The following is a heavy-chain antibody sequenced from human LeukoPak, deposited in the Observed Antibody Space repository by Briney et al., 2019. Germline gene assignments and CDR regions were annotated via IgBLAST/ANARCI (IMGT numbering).Heavy chain of an antibody. CDR2: ISSSSSTI. CDR1: GFTFSSYS. Sequence: PGGSLRLSCAASGFTFSSYSMNWVRQAPGKGLEWVSYISSSSSTIYYADSVKGRFTISRDNAKNSLYLQMNSLRDEDTAVYYCASPNSGSYYGQMDYWGQGTLVTVSS. V-gene: IGHV3-48*02. CDR3: ASPNSGSYYGQMDY. D-gene: IGHD1-26*01. J-gene: IGHJ4*02.